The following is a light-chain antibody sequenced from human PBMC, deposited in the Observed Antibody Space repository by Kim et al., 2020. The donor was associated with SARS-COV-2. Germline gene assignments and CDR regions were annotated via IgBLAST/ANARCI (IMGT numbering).Light chain of an antibody. J-gene: IGLJ1*01. CDR3: SSYTSSSTLYV. Sequence: SITISCTGTSSDVGAYNYVSWSQQYPGNAPKVMIYDVSNRPSGVSNRFSGSKSGNTASLTISGLQAEDEADYYCSSYTSSSTLYVFGTGTKVTVL. CDR1: SSDVGAYNY. V-gene: IGLV2-14*03. CDR2: DVS.